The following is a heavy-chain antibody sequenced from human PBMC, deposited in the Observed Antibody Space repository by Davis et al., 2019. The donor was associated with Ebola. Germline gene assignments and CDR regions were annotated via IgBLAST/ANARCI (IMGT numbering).Heavy chain of an antibody. D-gene: IGHD3-22*01. CDR1: GFTFSSYW. V-gene: IGHV3-74*01. Sequence: GESLKISCAVSGFTFSSYWMHWVRQAPGKGLVWVSRINGDGSSTSYADSVKGRFTISRDNAKNTLYLQMNSLRAEDTAVYYCTSLVITADVAFDIWGQGTMVTVSS. J-gene: IGHJ3*02. CDR2: INGDGSST. CDR3: TSLVITADVAFDI.